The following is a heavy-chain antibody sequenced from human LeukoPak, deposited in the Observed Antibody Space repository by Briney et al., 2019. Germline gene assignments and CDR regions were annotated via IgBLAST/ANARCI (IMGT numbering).Heavy chain of an antibody. D-gene: IGHD6-13*01. CDR3: AKDINIAAAGTYYYYYGMDV. J-gene: IGHJ6*02. CDR1: GFTFDDYA. V-gene: IGHV3-9*01. CDR2: ISWNSGSI. Sequence: GGSLRLSCAASGFTFDDYAMHWVRQAPGKGLEWVSGISWNSGSIGYADSVKGRFTISRDNAKNSLYLQMNNLRAEDTALYYCAKDINIAAAGTYYYYYGMDVWAKGPRSPSP.